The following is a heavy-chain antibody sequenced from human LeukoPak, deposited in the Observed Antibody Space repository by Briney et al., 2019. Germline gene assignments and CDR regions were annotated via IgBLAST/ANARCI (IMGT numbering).Heavy chain of an antibody. Sequence: GGSLRLSCAASGFTFSNSAMSWVRQAPGKGLEWVSGISGSGYYTYYADSVKGRFTISRDNSKNTLYIQMNSLRAEDTAVYYCAKDGSWGDYYFYFYMDVWGKGTTVTVSS. D-gene: IGHD3-16*01. CDR2: ISGSGYYT. CDR3: AKDGSWGDYYFYFYMDV. V-gene: IGHV3-23*01. CDR1: GFTFSNSA. J-gene: IGHJ6*03.